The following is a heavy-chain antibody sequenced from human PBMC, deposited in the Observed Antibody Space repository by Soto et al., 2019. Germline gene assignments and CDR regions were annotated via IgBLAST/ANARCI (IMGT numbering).Heavy chain of an antibody. CDR2: IYPGDSDT. D-gene: IGHD3-10*01. CDR1: GYSFTSYW. Sequence: GASLKISCKGSGYSFTSYWIGWVRQMPGKGLEWMGIIYPGDSDTRYSPSFQGQVTISADKSISTAYLQWSSLKASDTAMYYCARWYYYGSGSATYYFDYWGQGTLVTVSS. CDR3: ARWYYYGSGSATYYFDY. J-gene: IGHJ4*02. V-gene: IGHV5-51*01.